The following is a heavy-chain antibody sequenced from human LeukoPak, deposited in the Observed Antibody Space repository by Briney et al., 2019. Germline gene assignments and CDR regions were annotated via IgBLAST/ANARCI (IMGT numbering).Heavy chain of an antibody. V-gene: IGHV1-2*02. D-gene: IGHD3-22*01. CDR1: GYTFTGYY. CDR3: ARALHVYYYDSSGYAFDI. CDR2: INPNSGGT. J-gene: IGHJ3*02. Sequence: GASVKVSCKASGYTFTGYYMHWVRQAPGQGLEWMGWINPNSGGTNYAQKFQGRVTMTRDTSISTAYMELSRLRSDDTAVYYCARALHVYYYDSSGYAFDIWGQGTMVTVSS.